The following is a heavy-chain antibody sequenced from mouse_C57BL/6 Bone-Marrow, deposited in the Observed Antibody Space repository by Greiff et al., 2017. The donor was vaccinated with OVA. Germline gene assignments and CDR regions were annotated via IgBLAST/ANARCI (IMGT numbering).Heavy chain of an antibody. V-gene: IGHV1-82*01. CDR3: ARLTGRNCFDY. J-gene: IGHJ2*01. D-gene: IGHD4-1*01. CDR1: GYAFSSSW. CDR2: IYPGDGDT. Sequence: VQRVESGPELVKPGASVKISCKASGYAFSSSWMNWVKQRPGKGLEWIGRIYPGDGDTNYNGKFKGKATLTADKSSSTAYMQLSSLTSEDSAVYFCARLTGRNCFDYWGQGTTLTVSS.